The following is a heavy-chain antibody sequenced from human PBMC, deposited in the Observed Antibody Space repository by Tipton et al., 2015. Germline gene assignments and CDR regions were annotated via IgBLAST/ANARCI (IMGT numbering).Heavy chain of an antibody. CDR3: ARQIAVAARDWFDP. CDR1: GDSISNGFHY. V-gene: IGHV4-39*01. J-gene: IGHJ5*02. Sequence: TLSLTCTVSGDSISNGFHYWGWIRQPPGKGLEWIVSIHYTASPYYNPSLESRITTSVDTSKNQFSLKLSSVTAADTAVYYCARQIAVAARDWFDPWGQGTLVTVSS. D-gene: IGHD6-13*01. CDR2: IHYTASP.